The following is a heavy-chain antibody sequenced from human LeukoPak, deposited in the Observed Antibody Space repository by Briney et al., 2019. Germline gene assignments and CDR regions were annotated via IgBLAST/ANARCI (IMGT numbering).Heavy chain of an antibody. CDR2: INHSGST. J-gene: IGHJ4*02. V-gene: IGHV4-34*01. CDR3: ARGAEYYYGSGSSHIDY. Sequence: SETLSLTCAVYGGSFSGYYWSWIRQPPGKGLEWIGEINHSGSTNYSPSLKSRVTISVDTSKNQFSLKLSSVTAADTAVYYCARGAEYYYGSGSSHIDYWGQGTLVTVSS. D-gene: IGHD3-10*01. CDR1: GGSFSGYY.